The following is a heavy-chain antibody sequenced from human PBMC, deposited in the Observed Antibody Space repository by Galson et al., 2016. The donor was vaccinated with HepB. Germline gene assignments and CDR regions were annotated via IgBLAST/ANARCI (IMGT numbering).Heavy chain of an antibody. V-gene: IGHV3-15*01. D-gene: IGHD6-19*01. CDR1: GFTFSNAW. CDR3: STFRTYSSDWSGGNYFDY. Sequence: SLRLSCAASGFTFSNAWMSWVRQAPGKGLEWVGLIKNKVDGETTDYAAPVKGRFTISRDDSKNTLYLQMNSLKTEDTAVYYCSTFRTYSSDWSGGNYFDYWGQGTLVTVSS. CDR2: IKNKVDGETT. J-gene: IGHJ4*02.